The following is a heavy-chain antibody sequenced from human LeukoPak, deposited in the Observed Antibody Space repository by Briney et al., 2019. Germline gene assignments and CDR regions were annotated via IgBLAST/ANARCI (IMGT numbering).Heavy chain of an antibody. Sequence: SETLSLTCTVSGGSISSSTHYWDWIRQPPGKGLEWIGNIFYSGTTYYNPSLRSRVAMSVDTSKNQFSLELSSVTAADTAVYYCGRHSAGKNWFDSWGQGTQVTVSS. V-gene: IGHV4-39*01. CDR1: GGSISSSTHY. J-gene: IGHJ5*01. CDR2: IFYSGTT. CDR3: GRHSAGKNWFDS.